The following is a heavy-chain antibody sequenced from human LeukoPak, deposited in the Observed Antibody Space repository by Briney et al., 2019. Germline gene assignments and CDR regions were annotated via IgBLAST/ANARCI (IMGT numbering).Heavy chain of an antibody. Sequence: ASVKVSCKASGYTFTGYYIHWVRQAPGQGLEWMGWINPNRGGSKYAQKFQGRVTMTRDTSISTAYMEMSRLRSDDTAVYYCARDVSAGGTNWFDPWGQGTLVTVST. D-gene: IGHD3-16*01. CDR1: GYTFTGYY. CDR2: INPNRGGS. CDR3: ARDVSAGGTNWFDP. J-gene: IGHJ5*02. V-gene: IGHV1-2*02.